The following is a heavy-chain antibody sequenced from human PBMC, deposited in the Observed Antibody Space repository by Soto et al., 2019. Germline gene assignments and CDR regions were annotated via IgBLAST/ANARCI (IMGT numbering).Heavy chain of an antibody. Sequence: EVQLLESGGGLVQPGGSLRLSCAASGFTFSSYAMSWVRQAPGKGLEWVSAISGSGGSTYYADSVKGRFTISRDNSKNTLYLQMNSLRAEDTAVYYCAKDMDSSGWHRHNWFDPWGQGTLVTVSS. CDR1: GFTFSSYA. J-gene: IGHJ5*02. CDR3: AKDMDSSGWHRHNWFDP. V-gene: IGHV3-23*01. CDR2: ISGSGGST. D-gene: IGHD6-19*01.